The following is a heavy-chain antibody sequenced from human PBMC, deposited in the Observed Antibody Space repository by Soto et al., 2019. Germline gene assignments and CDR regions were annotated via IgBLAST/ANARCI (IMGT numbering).Heavy chain of an antibody. CDR2: MYHSGTF. CDR3: ARAQFYSGSGTTTPPFPKQ. V-gene: IGHV4-30-2*01. J-gene: IGHJ4*02. D-gene: IGHD3-10*01. Sequence: SLTCAVSGGSIGGVGYSWSWIRQPPGGGLEWIGYMYHSGTFLKSPSLKTRLTMSLDMSKNQFSLTLNSMTAADTAVYYCARAQFYSGSGTTTPPFPKQWGQGTLVTVSS. CDR1: GGSIGGVGYS.